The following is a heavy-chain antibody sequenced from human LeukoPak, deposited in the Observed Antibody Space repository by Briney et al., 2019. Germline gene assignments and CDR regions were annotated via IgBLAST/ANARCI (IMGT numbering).Heavy chain of an antibody. V-gene: IGHV1-69*13. D-gene: IGHD6-19*01. CDR2: IIPMFGTT. CDR3: ARAYSSGWDGFDY. Sequence: GASVKVSCKASAGTFTRYAISWVRQAPGQGLEWMGGIIPMFGTTNYAPKFRGRVTITADESTSTAYMELSSLRSEDTAVYYCARAYSSGWDGFDYWGQGTLVTVSS. CDR1: AGTFTRYA. J-gene: IGHJ4*02.